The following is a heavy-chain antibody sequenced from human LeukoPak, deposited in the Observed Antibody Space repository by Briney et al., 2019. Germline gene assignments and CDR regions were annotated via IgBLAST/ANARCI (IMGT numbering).Heavy chain of an antibody. J-gene: IGHJ6*03. CDR1: GFTFSSYE. D-gene: IGHD6-13*01. V-gene: IGHV3-48*03. CDR3: ARRSSSSYYYYYYMDV. CDR2: ISSSGSTI. Sequence: GGSLRLSCAASGFTFSSYEMNWVRQAPEKGLEWVSYISSSGSTIYYADSVKGRFTISRDNAKNSLYLQMNSLRAEDTAVYYCARRSSSSYYYYYYMDVWGKGTTVTVSS.